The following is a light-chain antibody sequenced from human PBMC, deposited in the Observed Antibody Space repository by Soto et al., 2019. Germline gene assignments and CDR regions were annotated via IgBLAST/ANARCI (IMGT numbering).Light chain of an antibody. Sequence: QSVLTQSSSASASLGSSVKLTCTLSSGHSNYIIAWHQQQPGKAPRYLMNLDGSGSYNKGSGVPDRFSGSSSGADRYLTISNLQFEDEADYYCETWDSVTHGGYVFGTGTKLTVL. V-gene: IGLV4-60*02. CDR1: SGHSNYI. CDR3: ETWDSVTHGGYV. J-gene: IGLJ1*01. CDR2: LDGSGSY.